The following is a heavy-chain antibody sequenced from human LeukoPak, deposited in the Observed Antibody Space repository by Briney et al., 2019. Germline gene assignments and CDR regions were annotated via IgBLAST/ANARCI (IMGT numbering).Heavy chain of an antibody. CDR2: IKQDGSEK. CDR1: GFTFSSYW. V-gene: IGHV3-7*01. D-gene: IGHD4-17*01. CDR3: ARDPYTVTSYYYYMDV. J-gene: IGHJ6*03. Sequence: GGSLRLSCAASGFTFSSYWMSWVRQAPGKGLEWVANIKQDGSEKYYVDSVKGRFTISRDNAKNSLYLQMNSLRAKDTAVYYCARDPYTVTSYYYYMDVWGKGTTVTVSS.